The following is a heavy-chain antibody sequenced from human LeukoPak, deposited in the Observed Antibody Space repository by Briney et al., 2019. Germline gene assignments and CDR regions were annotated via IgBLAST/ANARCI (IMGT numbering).Heavy chain of an antibody. D-gene: IGHD2-2*01. Sequence: SGESLQISCKGSGFSFSNYWIAWVRQMPGKGLEWMGIIYPGDSDTKYSPSFQGQVTISADKSINTAYLQWGGLKASDTAIYYCARRTYCGSTSCHRYSTSSLWYFDLWGRGTLVTASS. CDR1: GFSFSNYW. V-gene: IGHV5-51*01. CDR3: ARRTYCGSTSCHRYSTSSLWYFDL. CDR2: IYPGDSDT. J-gene: IGHJ2*01.